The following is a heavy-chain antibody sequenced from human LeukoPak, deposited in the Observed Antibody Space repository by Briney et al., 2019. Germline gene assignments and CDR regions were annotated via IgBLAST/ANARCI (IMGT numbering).Heavy chain of an antibody. CDR2: IHTSGST. Sequence: SETLSLTCTVSGGSISSYYWSWIRQPAGKGLEWIGRIHTSGSTNYNPSLKSRVTMSVDTSKNQFSLKLSSVTAADTAVYYCARQKAYYYGSGSQGPYYYMDVWGKGTTVTVSS. CDR3: ARQKAYYYGSGSQGPYYYMDV. V-gene: IGHV4-4*07. CDR1: GGSISSYY. D-gene: IGHD3-10*01. J-gene: IGHJ6*03.